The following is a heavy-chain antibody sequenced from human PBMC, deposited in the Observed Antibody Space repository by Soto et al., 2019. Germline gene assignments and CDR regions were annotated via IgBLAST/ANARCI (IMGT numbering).Heavy chain of an antibody. V-gene: IGHV3-23*01. CDR1: GFTFSSYA. J-gene: IGHJ4*02. CDR3: EFQYYDILTGPPGDDY. CDR2: ISGSGGST. D-gene: IGHD3-9*01. Sequence: GGSLRLSCAASGFTFSSYAMSWVRQAPGKGLEWVSAISGSGGSTYYADSVKGRFTISRDNSKNTLYLQMNSLRAEDTAVYYCEFQYYDILTGPPGDDYWGQGTLVTVSS.